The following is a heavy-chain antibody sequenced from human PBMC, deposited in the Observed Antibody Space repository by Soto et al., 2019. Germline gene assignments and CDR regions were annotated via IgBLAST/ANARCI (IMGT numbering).Heavy chain of an antibody. Sequence: ALVKVSFKASGYTFTSYAMHWVRQAPGQRLEWMGWINAGNGNTKYSQKFQGRVTITRDTSASTAYMELSSLRSEDTAVYYCAREFYDILTGYYFSGFDYWGQGTLVTVSS. D-gene: IGHD3-9*01. CDR2: INAGNGNT. J-gene: IGHJ4*02. CDR3: AREFYDILTGYYFSGFDY. CDR1: GYTFTSYA. V-gene: IGHV1-3*01.